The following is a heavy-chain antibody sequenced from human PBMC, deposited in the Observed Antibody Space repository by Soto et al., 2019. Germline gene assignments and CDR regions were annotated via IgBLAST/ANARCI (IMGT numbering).Heavy chain of an antibody. J-gene: IGHJ3*02. CDR2: ISYDGSNK. Sequence: QVQLVESGGGVVQPGRSLRLSCAASGFTFSSYGMHWVRQAPGKGLEWVEVISYDGSNKYYADAVKGRFTISRDNSKNTLYLQMNSLRAEDTAVYYCTTCGGGPHAFDIWGQGTMVTVSS. V-gene: IGHV3-30*03. CDR1: GFTFSSYG. D-gene: IGHD2-15*01. CDR3: TTCGGGPHAFDI.